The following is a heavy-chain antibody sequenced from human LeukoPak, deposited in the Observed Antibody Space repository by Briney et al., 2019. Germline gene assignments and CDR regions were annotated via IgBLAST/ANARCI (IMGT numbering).Heavy chain of an antibody. CDR3: VALAFGESRGRFDI. V-gene: IGHV4-31*03. D-gene: IGHD3-10*01. CDR1: GGSISSGGYY. Sequence: PSETLSLTCTVSGGSISSGGYYWSWIRQPPGKGLEWIGYIYYSGITYYNPSLKSRVTISVDTSKNQFSLKLSAVTAADTAVYYCVALAFGESRGRFDIWGQGTMVTVSS. J-gene: IGHJ3*02. CDR2: IYYSGIT.